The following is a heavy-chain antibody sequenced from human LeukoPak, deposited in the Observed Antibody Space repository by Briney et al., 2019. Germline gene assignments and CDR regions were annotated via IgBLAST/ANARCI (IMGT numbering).Heavy chain of an antibody. CDR1: GFTFTSYT. CDR3: AKDVSQYSSSWYAIYYYYGMDV. CDR2: ITSSSSYI. J-gene: IGHJ6*04. D-gene: IGHD6-13*01. V-gene: IGHV3-21*01. Sequence: PGGSLRLSCAASGFTFTSYTMNWVRQAPGKGLEWVSSITSSSSYIYYADSVKGRFTISRDNAKNSLYLQMNSLRAEDTAVYYCAKDVSQYSSSWYAIYYYYGMDVWGKGTTVTVSS.